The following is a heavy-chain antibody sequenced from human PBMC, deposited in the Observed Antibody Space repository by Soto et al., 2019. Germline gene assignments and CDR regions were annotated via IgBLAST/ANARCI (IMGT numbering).Heavy chain of an antibody. CDR3: AKTANGWFSAFDI. V-gene: IGHV3-23*01. J-gene: IGHJ3*02. D-gene: IGHD6-19*01. CDR2: ISGSGGTT. CDR1: GFTFSHYG. Sequence: HPGGSLRLSCAASGFTFSHYGMHWVRQAPGKGLEWVSAISGSGGTTYYADSVKGRFTFSRDNSKNTLYLQMNSLRAEDTAVYYCAKTANGWFSAFDIWGQGTMVTVSS.